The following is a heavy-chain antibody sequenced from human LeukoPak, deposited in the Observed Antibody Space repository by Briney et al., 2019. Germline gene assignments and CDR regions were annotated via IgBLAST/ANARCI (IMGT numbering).Heavy chain of an antibody. D-gene: IGHD3-10*01. CDR2: ITSAGDT. Sequence: PGGSLRLSCAASGFTFSSYDIHWVRQPPGKRLEWVSTITSAGDTYSPDSVKGRFTVFRENAKNSLYLQMNSLRAGDTAVYYCARDGYGSGSSDYWGQGTLVTVSS. J-gene: IGHJ4*02. CDR1: GFTFSSYD. V-gene: IGHV3-13*01. CDR3: ARDGYGSGSSDY.